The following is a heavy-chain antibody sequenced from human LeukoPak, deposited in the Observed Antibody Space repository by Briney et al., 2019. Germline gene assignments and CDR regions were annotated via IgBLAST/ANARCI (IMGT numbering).Heavy chain of an antibody. D-gene: IGHD2-2*01. Sequence: GESLKISYKGSGYSFTSYWIGWVRQMPGKGLEWMGIIYPGDSDTRYSPSFQGQVTISADKSISTAYLQWSSLKASDTAMYYCVRINAAASYYFDYWGQGTLVTVSS. V-gene: IGHV5-51*01. J-gene: IGHJ4*02. CDR2: IYPGDSDT. CDR3: VRINAAASYYFDY. CDR1: GYSFTSYW.